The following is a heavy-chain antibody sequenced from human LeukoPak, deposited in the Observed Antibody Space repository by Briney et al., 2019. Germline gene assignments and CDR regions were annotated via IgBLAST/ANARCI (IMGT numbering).Heavy chain of an antibody. CDR3: ARDLVGARGDY. CDR1: GFTFSSYW. J-gene: IGHJ4*02. Sequence: GGSLRPSCAASGFTFSSYWMHWVRQAPGKGLEYVSAISSNGGSTYYANSVKGRFTISRDNSKNTLYLQMGSLRAEDMAVYYCARDLVGARGDYWGQGTLVTVSS. D-gene: IGHD1-26*01. CDR2: ISSNGGST. V-gene: IGHV3-64*01.